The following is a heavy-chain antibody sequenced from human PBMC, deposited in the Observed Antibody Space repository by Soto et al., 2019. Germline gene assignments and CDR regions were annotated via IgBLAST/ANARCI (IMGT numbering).Heavy chain of an antibody. CDR1: GGSVCSSSYD. Sequence: SETPSLTCTVCGGSVCSSSYDGGWIRQPPGKGLEWIGSIYHSGSTNYNPSLKSRVTISVDTSKNQFSLKLSSVTAADTAVYYCAGILGVTIFGVANRSQNDYWGQGTLVTVSS. CDR2: IYHSGST. J-gene: IGHJ4*02. V-gene: IGHV4-39*07. D-gene: IGHD3-3*01. CDR3: AGILGVTIFGVANRSQNDY.